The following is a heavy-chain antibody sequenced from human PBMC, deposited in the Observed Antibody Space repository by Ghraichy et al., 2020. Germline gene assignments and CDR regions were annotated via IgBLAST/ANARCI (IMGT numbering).Heavy chain of an antibody. CDR3: AKGRRDYEDSRYYPDY. CDR2: ISASGGTT. D-gene: IGHD3-22*01. J-gene: IGHJ4*02. CDR1: GFSFSIFA. Sequence: GGSLRLSCVASGFSFSIFAMSWVRQAPGKGLEWVSGISASGGTTYYADSVKGRFTVSRDNSQNTLFLQLSSLRADDTAVYYCAKGRRDYEDSRYYPDYWGQGTLVTVSS. V-gene: IGHV3-23*01.